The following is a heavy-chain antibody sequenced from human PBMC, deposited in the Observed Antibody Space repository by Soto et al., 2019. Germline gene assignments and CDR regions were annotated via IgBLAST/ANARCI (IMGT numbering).Heavy chain of an antibody. Sequence: TSETLSLTCTVSGGSISSSSYYWGWIRQPPGKGLEWIGSIYYSGSTYYNPSLKSRVTISVDTSKNQFSLKLSSVTAADTAVYYCARGYCSGGSCYRYSGQGAQLTVST. D-gene: IGHD2-15*01. CDR2: IYYSGST. CDR1: GGSISSSSYY. J-gene: IGHJ4*02. V-gene: IGHV4-39*01. CDR3: ARGYCSGGSCYRY.